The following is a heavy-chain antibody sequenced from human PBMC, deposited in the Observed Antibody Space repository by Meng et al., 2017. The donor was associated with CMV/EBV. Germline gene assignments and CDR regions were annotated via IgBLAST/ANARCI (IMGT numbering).Heavy chain of an antibody. J-gene: IGHJ6*02. D-gene: IGHD3-3*01. CDR3: ARVKRDFWSGYWDYYYYGMDV. V-gene: IGHV3-7*01. Sequence: GESLKISCAASGFTFSSYWMSWVRQAPGKGLEWVANIKQDGSEKYYVDSVKGRFTISRDNAKNSLYLQMNILRAEDTAVYYCARVKRDFWSGYWDYYYYGMDVWGQGTTVTVSS. CDR1: GFTFSSYW. CDR2: IKQDGSEK.